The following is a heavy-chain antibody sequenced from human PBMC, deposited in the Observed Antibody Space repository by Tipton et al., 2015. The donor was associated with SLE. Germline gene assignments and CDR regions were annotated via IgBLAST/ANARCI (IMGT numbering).Heavy chain of an antibody. CDR3: AGPIRQDGFDI. CDR2: IHHSGST. D-gene: IGHD2-21*01. CDR1: SGSLNSQY. J-gene: IGHJ3*02. V-gene: IGHV4-59*04. Sequence: TLSLTCTVSSGSLNSQYWTWIRQPPGKGLEWIGNIHHSGSTYYNPSLKSRVTISVDMSKNQFFLNLTSVTAADTAVYYCAGPIRQDGFDIWGQGTMVTVSS.